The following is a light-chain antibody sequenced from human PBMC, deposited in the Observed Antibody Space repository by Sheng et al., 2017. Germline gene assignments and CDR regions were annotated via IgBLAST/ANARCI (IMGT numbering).Light chain of an antibody. CDR3: QQYDSWPRT. CDR1: QSVSSSY. Sequence: VLTQSPGTLSLSPGERATLSCRASQSVSSSYLAWYQQKPGQAPRLLIYDAHKRATGIPARFSGSGSGTDFTLTISSLEPEDFAFYYCQQYDSWPRTFGQGTKVDVK. CDR2: DAH. J-gene: IGKJ1*01. V-gene: IGKV3-20*01.